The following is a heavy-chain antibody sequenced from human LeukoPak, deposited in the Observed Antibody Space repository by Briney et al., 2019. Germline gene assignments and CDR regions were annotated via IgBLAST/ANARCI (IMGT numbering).Heavy chain of an antibody. D-gene: IGHD3-9*01. CDR1: GFTFTSSA. Sequence: SVKVSCKASGFTFTSSAVQWVRQARGQRLEWIGWIVVGSGNTNYAQKFQERVTITRDMSTSTAYMELSSLRSEDTAVYYCAALPPILSGYDDAFDIWAKGQWSPSLQ. V-gene: IGHV1-58*01. CDR3: AALPPILSGYDDAFDI. J-gene: IGHJ3*02. CDR2: IVVGSGNT.